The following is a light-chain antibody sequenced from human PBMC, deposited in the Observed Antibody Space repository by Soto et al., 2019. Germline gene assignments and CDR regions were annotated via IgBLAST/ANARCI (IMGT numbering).Light chain of an antibody. J-gene: IGLJ2*01. CDR1: SSDVGSYNL. CDR3: CSYAGSITSVV. V-gene: IGLV2-23*02. Sequence: QSALTQPASVSGSPGQSITISCTGTSSDVGSYNLVSWYQQHPGKAPKLMIYEVSKRPSGVSNRFSGSKSGNTASLTISGLQAEDEADYYCCSYAGSITSVVFGGGTKLTVL. CDR2: EVS.